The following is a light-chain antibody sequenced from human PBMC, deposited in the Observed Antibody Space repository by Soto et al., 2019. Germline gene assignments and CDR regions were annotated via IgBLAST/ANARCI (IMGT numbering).Light chain of an antibody. Sequence: EIVVTQSPGILSVSPGDRATLSCRASQSVGRNLAWYQQKPGQAPTLLIYAASTMATGLPARFSGSGSGTDCTLTISSLQSEDFAVYYCQEYSKWPLFTFGPGTRVDIK. CDR2: AAS. CDR3: QEYSKWPLFT. V-gene: IGKV3-15*01. J-gene: IGKJ3*01. CDR1: QSVGRN.